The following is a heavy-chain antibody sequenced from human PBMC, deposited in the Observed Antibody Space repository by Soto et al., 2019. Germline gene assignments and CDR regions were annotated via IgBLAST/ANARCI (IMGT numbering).Heavy chain of an antibody. CDR3: ARGVTVFGLVSRFWFDP. CDR1: GGSISSGDYS. J-gene: IGHJ5*02. D-gene: IGHD3-3*01. Sequence: SETLSLTCTVSGGSISSGDYSWSWVRQSPGKGLEWIGHIYNSGITYYNPSLKSRVVISIDTSRSQFSLRLNSLTAADRAVYFCARGVTVFGLVSRFWFDPWGQGTVVTVSS. V-gene: IGHV4-30-4*01. CDR2: IYNSGIT.